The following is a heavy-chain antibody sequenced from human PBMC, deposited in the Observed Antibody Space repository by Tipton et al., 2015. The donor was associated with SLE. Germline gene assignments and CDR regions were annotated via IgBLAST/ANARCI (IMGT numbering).Heavy chain of an antibody. CDR2: IYHSGTT. CDR3: ARDEVVMPAAYYSYYYMDV. CDR1: GFSISSGYY. V-gene: IGHV4-38-2*02. J-gene: IGHJ6*03. D-gene: IGHD2-2*01. Sequence: GLVKPSETLSLTCSVSGFSISSGYYWGWIRQPPGKGLEWIGSIYHSGTTYYNPSLKTRVTISVDTSKNQFSLKMNSVTAGDTALYFCARDEVVMPAAYYSYYYMDVWGKGTTVTVSS.